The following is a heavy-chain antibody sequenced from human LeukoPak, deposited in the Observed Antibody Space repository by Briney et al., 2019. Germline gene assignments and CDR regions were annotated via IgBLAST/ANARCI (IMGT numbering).Heavy chain of an antibody. Sequence: GGSLRLSCVGSGFIFSNYYMYWVRQAPGKGLVWVSRIKNAGIDTIYADSVKGRFTVSRDNAENTVYLQMSSLRAEDTAVYYCARGGYGHNMDVWGEGTTVTVSS. CDR3: ARGGYGHNMDV. V-gene: IGHV3-74*01. CDR2: IKNAGIDT. D-gene: IGHD3-10*01. CDR1: GFIFSNYY. J-gene: IGHJ6*03.